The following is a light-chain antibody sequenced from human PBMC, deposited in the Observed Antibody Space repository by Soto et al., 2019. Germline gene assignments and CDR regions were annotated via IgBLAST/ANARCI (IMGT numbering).Light chain of an antibody. Sequence: EIVMTQSPATLSVSPGERATLSCRASQSVSSNLAWYQQKPGQAPRLLIYGASTRATGIPARFSGSGSGTEFTLTISRLQSEDFAVYYCQQYNNWPYTVGQGTKLEIK. V-gene: IGKV3-15*01. CDR3: QQYNNWPYT. J-gene: IGKJ2*01. CDR1: QSVSSN. CDR2: GAS.